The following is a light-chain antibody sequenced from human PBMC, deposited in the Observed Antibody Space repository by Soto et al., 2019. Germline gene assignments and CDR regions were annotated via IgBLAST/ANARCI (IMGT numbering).Light chain of an antibody. Sequence: QSVLTQPPSASGTPGQRVTISCSGSSSNIGSNYVYWYQQLPGRAPKLLISRNNQRPSGVPDRFSGSKSGTSASLAISGLRSKDEADYYCAAWDDSLSGQVFGGGTKLTVL. CDR2: RNN. CDR3: AAWDDSLSGQV. J-gene: IGLJ2*01. CDR1: SSNIGSNY. V-gene: IGLV1-47*01.